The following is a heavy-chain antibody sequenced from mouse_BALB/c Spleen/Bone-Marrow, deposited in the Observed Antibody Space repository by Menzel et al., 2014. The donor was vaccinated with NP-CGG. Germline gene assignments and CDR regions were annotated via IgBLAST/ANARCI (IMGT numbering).Heavy chain of an antibody. D-gene: IGHD2-1*01. Sequence: VHLQKSGAELVQPGASVKLSCTASGFNIKDTYMHWVKQRPEQGLEWIGRIDPANGNTKYDPKFQGKATITADTSSNTAYLQLSSLTSEDTAVYYCARVYPNAMDYWGQGTSVTVSS. CDR2: IDPANGNT. V-gene: IGHV14-3*02. CDR1: GFNIKDTY. CDR3: ARVYPNAMDY. J-gene: IGHJ4*01.